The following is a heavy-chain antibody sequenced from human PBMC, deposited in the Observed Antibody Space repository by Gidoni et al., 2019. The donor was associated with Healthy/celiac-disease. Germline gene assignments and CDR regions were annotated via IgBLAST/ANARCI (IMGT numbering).Heavy chain of an antibody. CDR1: GFTFSSYA. CDR2: IWYDGSNK. D-gene: IGHD3-22*01. J-gene: IGHJ3*02. V-gene: IGHV3-33*01. Sequence: QVQLVESGGGVVQPGRSLRLSCAASGFTFSSYALHWVRQAPGKGLEWVAVIWYDGSNKYYADSVKGRFTISRDNSKNTLYLQMNSLRAEDTAVYYCARDDPEYYYDSSGDDAFDIWGQGTMVTVSS. CDR3: ARDDPEYYYDSSGDDAFDI.